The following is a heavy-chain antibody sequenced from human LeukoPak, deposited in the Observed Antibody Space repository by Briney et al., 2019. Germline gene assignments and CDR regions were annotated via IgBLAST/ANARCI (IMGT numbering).Heavy chain of an antibody. Sequence: SQTLSLTCTVSGGSISSGSYYWSWIRQPAGKGLEWIGRIYTSGSTNYNPSLKSRVTVSVDTSKNQFSLKLSSVTAADTAVYYCARGITTVTTNWFDPWGQGTLVTVSS. CDR2: IYTSGST. V-gene: IGHV4-61*02. D-gene: IGHD4-11*01. CDR1: GGSISSGSYY. J-gene: IGHJ5*02. CDR3: ARGITTVTTNWFDP.